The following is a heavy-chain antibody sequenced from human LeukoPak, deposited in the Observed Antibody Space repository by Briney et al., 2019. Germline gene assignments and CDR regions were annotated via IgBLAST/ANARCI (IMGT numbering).Heavy chain of an antibody. J-gene: IGHJ4*02. CDR1: GFTFSSYG. CDR2: ISGSGGNT. CDR3: AKPAKPDYADY. V-gene: IGHV3-23*01. Sequence: PGGSLRLSCAASGFTFSSYGMNWVRQAPGKGLEWVSAISGSGGNTYYADSVKGRFTISRDNSKNTLYLQMNSLRAEDTALYYCAKPAKPDYADYWGQGTLVTVSS.